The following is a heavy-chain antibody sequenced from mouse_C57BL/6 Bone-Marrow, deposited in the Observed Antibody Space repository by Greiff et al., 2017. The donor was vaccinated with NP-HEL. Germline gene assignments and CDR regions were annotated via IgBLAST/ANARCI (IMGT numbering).Heavy chain of an antibody. CDR1: GFTFSNYW. CDR3: TVRSYDPAWFAY. J-gene: IGHJ3*01. V-gene: IGHV6-3*01. Sequence: EVQGVESGGGLVQPGGSMKLSCVASGFTFSNYWMNWVRQSPEKGLEWVAQIRLKSDNYATHYAESVKGRFTISRDDSKSSVYLQMNNLRAEDTGIYYCTVRSYDPAWFAYWGQGTLVTVSA. D-gene: IGHD2-3*01. CDR2: IRLKSDNYAT.